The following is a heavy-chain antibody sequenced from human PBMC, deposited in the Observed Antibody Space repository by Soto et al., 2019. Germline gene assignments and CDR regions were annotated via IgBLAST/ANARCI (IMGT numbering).Heavy chain of an antibody. D-gene: IGHD6-19*01. CDR1: GFTFSNYA. CDR3: ARREQSDYYYMDV. CDR2: ISSNGVGT. J-gene: IGHJ6*03. V-gene: IGHV3-64*01. Sequence: EVQLVESGGGLVQPGGSLRLSCAASGFTFSNYAMDWVRQAPGKVLEYVSGISSNGVGTYYANSVKDRFTISRDNSKNTLYLKMGSLRAEDMAVYYCARREQSDYYYMDVWGKGTSVPSP.